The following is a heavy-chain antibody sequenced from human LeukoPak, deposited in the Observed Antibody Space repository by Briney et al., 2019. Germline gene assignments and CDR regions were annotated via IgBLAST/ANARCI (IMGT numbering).Heavy chain of an antibody. J-gene: IGHJ4*02. V-gene: IGHV3-23*01. CDR3: AKRRGPTYGDFDF. CDR2: ITDSGAYT. D-gene: IGHD4-17*01. Sequence: QPGGSLRLSCAAAGFTFNSYSMTWVRQAPGKGLEWVSAITDSGAYTDYADSVKGRFTISRDNSGHTVFLEMNDLRADDTAVYYCAKRRGPTYGDFDFWGQGTLVTVSS. CDR1: GFTFNSYS.